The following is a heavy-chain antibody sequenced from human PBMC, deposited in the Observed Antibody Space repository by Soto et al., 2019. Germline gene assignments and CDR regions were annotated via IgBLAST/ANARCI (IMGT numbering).Heavy chain of an antibody. D-gene: IGHD6-6*01. V-gene: IGHV3-30-3*01. Sequence: PGGSLRLSCAASGFTFSSYAMHWVRQAPGKGLEWVAVISYDGSNKYYADSVKGRFTISRDNSKNTLYLQMNSLRAEDTAVYYCARDRDSSSSRPQFDYWGQGTLVTVS. CDR2: ISYDGSNK. J-gene: IGHJ4*02. CDR3: ARDRDSSSSRPQFDY. CDR1: GFTFSSYA.